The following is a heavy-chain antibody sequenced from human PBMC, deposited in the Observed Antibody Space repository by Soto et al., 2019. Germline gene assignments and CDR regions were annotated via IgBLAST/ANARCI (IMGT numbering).Heavy chain of an antibody. J-gene: IGHJ6*03. Sequence: ASVKVSCKASGYTFTSYGISWVRQAPGQGLEWMGWISANNGNTSYAQKFQGRVTMTRNTSISTAYMELSSLRSEDTAVYYCASSPRGIVLMVYARQDYYMDVWGKGTTVTVSS. CDR3: ASSPRGIVLMVYARQDYYMDV. CDR1: GYTFTSYG. CDR2: ISANNGNT. D-gene: IGHD2-8*01. V-gene: IGHV1-8*02.